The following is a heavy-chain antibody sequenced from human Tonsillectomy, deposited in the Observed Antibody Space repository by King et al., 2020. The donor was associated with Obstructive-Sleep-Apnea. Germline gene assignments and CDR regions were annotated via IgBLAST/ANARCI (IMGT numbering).Heavy chain of an antibody. CDR3: ARGYDISTGYSGDS. Sequence: VQLVESGGGLVKPGGSLRISCTASGFTFITYSMHWGRQAPGKGLEWVSSISNTGTYMYYADSVKGRFTISRDNAKNSLFLQMNSLRAEDTAVYYCARGYDISTGYSGDSWGQGTLVTVSS. CDR2: ISNTGTYM. D-gene: IGHD3-9*01. J-gene: IGHJ5*01. V-gene: IGHV3-21*01. CDR1: GFTFITYS.